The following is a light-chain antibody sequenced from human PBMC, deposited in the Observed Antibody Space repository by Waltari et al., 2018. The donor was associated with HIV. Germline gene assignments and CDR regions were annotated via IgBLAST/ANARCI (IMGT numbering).Light chain of an antibody. CDR2: AAS. CDR3: LQHNSYPRT. J-gene: IGKJ1*01. V-gene: IGKV1-17*01. CDR1: QGISND. Sequence: DIQMTQSPSSLSASVGDRVIITCRASQGISNDVGWYQQRPGKAPKRLIYAASSLQSGVPSRCSGSGSGTEFTLTISSLQPEDFATYYCLQHNSYPRTFGQGTKVEIK.